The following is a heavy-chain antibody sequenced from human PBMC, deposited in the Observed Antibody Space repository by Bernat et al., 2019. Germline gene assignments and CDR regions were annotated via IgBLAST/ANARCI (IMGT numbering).Heavy chain of an antibody. CDR2: IYPGDSDT. CDR1: GYSFASYW. D-gene: IGHD6-19*01. CDR3: ARHITEYSSGWEGFDY. J-gene: IGHJ4*02. V-gene: IGHV5-51*01. Sequence: PGESLQISCKSSGYSFASYWIAWVRQVSGKGLEWMGIIYPGDSDTRYSPSFQGQVTMSVDKSISTAYLQWSSLKASDTAMYYCARHITEYSSGWEGFDYWGRGTLVTVSS.